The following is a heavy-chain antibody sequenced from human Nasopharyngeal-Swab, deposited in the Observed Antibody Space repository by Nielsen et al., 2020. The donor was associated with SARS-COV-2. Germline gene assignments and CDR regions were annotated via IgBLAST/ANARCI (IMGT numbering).Heavy chain of an antibody. Sequence: WVRQAPGQGLEWMGIINPSGGSATYAQRFQGKVTMTRDTSTSTVFMELSSLKSEDTAGYYCARDRYGSGSFLGYWGQGTLVTVSS. CDR3: ARDRYGSGSFLGY. J-gene: IGHJ4*02. D-gene: IGHD3-10*01. CDR2: INPSGGSA. V-gene: IGHV1-46*01.